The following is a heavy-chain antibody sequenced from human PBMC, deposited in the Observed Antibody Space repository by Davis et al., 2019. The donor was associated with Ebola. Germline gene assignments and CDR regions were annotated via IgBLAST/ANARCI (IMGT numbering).Heavy chain of an antibody. CDR1: GFTVSSNY. D-gene: IGHD4-17*01. CDR3: AKVPYYGDYAFDY. J-gene: IGHJ4*02. CDR2: ISGSGGST. V-gene: IGHV3-23*01. Sequence: GGSLRLSCAASGFTVSSNYMSWVRQAPGKGLEWVSAISGSGGSTYYADSVKGRFTISRDNSKNTLYLQMNSLRAEDTAVYYCAKVPYYGDYAFDYWGQGTLVTVSS.